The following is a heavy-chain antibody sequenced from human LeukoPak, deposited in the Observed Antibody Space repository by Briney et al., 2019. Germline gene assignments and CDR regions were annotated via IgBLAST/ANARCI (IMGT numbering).Heavy chain of an antibody. CDR3: ASEPDYGDHNWFDP. CDR2: ISSSSSYI. Sequence: KPGGSLRLSCAASGFTFSSYSMNWVRQAPGKGLEWVSSISSSSSYIYYADSVKGRFTISRDNAKNSRDLQMNSLRAEAPAVYYCASEPDYGDHNWFDPWGQGTLVTVSS. J-gene: IGHJ5*02. V-gene: IGHV3-21*01. CDR1: GFTFSSYS. D-gene: IGHD4-17*01.